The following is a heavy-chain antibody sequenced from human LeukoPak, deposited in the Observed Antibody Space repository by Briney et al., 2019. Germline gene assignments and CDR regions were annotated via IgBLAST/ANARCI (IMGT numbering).Heavy chain of an antibody. CDR1: GGSFSGYY. CDR2: INHSGST. J-gene: IGHJ6*03. V-gene: IGHV4-34*01. D-gene: IGHD3-10*01. CDR3: ASEAYYGSGRTYYYMDV. Sequence: SETLSLTCAVYGGSFSGYYWSWIRQPPGKGLEWIGEINHSGSTNYNPSLKSRVTISVDTSKNQVSLKLSSVTAADTAVYYCASEAYYGSGRTYYYMDVWGKGTTVSVSS.